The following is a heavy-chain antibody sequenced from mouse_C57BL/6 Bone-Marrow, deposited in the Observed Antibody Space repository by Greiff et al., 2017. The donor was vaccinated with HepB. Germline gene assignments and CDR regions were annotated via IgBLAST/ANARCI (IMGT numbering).Heavy chain of an antibody. Sequence: EVQVVESGGGLVKPGGSLKLSCAASGFTFSDYGMHWVRQAPEKGLEWVAYISSGSSTIYYADTVKGRFTISRDNAKNTLFLQMTSMRSEDTAMYYGARGWYDYDGAYWGQGTLVTVSA. CDR3: ARGWYDYDGAY. J-gene: IGHJ3*01. CDR2: ISSGSSTI. CDR1: GFTFSDYG. V-gene: IGHV5-17*01. D-gene: IGHD2-4*01.